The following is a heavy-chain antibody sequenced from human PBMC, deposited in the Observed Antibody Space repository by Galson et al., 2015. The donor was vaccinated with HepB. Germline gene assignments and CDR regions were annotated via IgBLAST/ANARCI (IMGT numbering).Heavy chain of an antibody. D-gene: IGHD3-9*01. CDR3: ARVRITIFGGYGMDV. CDR1: GFTFSSYW. CDR2: IKQDGSEK. V-gene: IGHV3-7*03. Sequence: SLRLSCAASGFTFSSYWMSWVRQAPGKGLEWVANIKQDGSEKYYVDSVKGRFTISRDNAKNSLYLQMNSLRAEDTAVYYCARVRITIFGGYGMDVWGQGTTVTVSS. J-gene: IGHJ6*02.